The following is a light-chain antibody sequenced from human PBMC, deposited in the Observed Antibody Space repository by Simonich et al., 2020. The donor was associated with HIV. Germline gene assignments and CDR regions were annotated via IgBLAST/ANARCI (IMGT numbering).Light chain of an antibody. CDR1: QDINNY. V-gene: IGKV1-5*03. CDR2: KAS. Sequence: DIQMTQSPSSLSASVGDRVTITCQASQDINNYLNWYQQKPGKAPKLLIYKASNLESGVPSRFSGSGSGTEFTLTISSLQPDDFATYYCQQYNSYSWTFGQGTKVEIK. CDR3: QQYNSYSWT. J-gene: IGKJ1*01.